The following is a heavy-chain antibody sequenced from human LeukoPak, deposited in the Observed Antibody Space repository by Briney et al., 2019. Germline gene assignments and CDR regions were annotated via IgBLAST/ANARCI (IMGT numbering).Heavy chain of an antibody. V-gene: IGHV3-48*02. J-gene: IGHJ4*02. D-gene: IGHD1/OR15-1a*01. CDR3: TRDLNSFDY. CDR2: ISSSSDTI. CDR1: GFTFNIYH. Sequence: GGSLRLSCAASGFTFNIYHMNWVRQAPGKGLEWVSYISSSSDTIKYADSVKGRFTISRGNVKKSLYLQMNNLRDADTAVYYCTRDLNSFDYWGQGTLVTVSS.